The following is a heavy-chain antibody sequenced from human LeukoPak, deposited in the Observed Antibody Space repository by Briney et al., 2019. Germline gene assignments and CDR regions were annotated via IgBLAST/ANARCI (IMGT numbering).Heavy chain of an antibody. CDR1: GGTFSSYA. D-gene: IGHD1-1*01. CDR3: ARHSLPGTTPFDY. V-gene: IGHV1-69*01. J-gene: IGHJ4*02. Sequence: SVKVSCKASGGTFSSYAISWVRQAPGQGLEWMGGIIPIFGTANYAQKFQGRVTITADESTSTAYMELSSLRSEDTAVYYCARHSLPGTTPFDYWGQGTLVTVSS. CDR2: IIPIFGTA.